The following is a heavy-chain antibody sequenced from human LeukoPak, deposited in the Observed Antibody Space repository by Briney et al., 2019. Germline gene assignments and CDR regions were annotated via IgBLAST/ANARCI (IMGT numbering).Heavy chain of an antibody. CDR1: GFRFDAYA. CDR2: ISHSGSLS. J-gene: IGHJ6*03. Sequence: GGSLRLSCAATGFRFDAYAMSWVRQAPGKGLDWVAAISHSGSLSTYAASVKGRFTISRDNSKDMLYLQVHSLRAEDTALYYCARNAASDYYYYLGVWGKGTTVTVSS. CDR3: ARNAASDYYYYLGV. D-gene: IGHD6-25*01. V-gene: IGHV3-23*01.